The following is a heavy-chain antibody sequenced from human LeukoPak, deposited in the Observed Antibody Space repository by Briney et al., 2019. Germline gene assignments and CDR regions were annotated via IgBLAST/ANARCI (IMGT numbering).Heavy chain of an antibody. Sequence: ASVKVSCKASGCTFTSYDINWVRQAPGQGLEWMGWMNPNSGNTGYAQKFQGRVTMTRNTSISTAYMELSSLRSEDTAVYYCARVFSQFGQLLLLARHYYYYMDVWGKGTTVTISS. D-gene: IGHD2-2*01. J-gene: IGHJ6*03. V-gene: IGHV1-8*01. CDR2: MNPNSGNT. CDR1: GCTFTSYD. CDR3: ARVFSQFGQLLLLARHYYYYMDV.